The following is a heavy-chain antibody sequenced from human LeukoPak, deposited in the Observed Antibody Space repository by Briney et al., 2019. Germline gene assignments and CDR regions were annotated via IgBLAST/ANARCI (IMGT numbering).Heavy chain of an antibody. Sequence: SETLSLTCTVSGDSISSSYWWSWVRQSPGKGLEWIGEIYHDGKTNYHPSLESRVTVWMDKPRNQFSLRMHSMTAADTAVYYCLRQSPGFMIAGHFEYWAQGILVTVSS. D-gene: IGHD3-16*01. V-gene: IGHV4/OR15-8*02. CDR2: IYHDGKT. J-gene: IGHJ4*02. CDR1: GDSISSSYW. CDR3: LRQSPGFMIAGHFEY.